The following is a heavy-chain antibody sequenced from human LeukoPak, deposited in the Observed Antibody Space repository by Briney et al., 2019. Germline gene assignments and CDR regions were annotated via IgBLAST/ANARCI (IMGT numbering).Heavy chain of an antibody. Sequence: PGGSLRLSCAASGFTFSSYSMNWVRQAPGKGLEWVSSISSSSSYIYYADSVKGRFTISRDNAKNSLYLQMNSLRAEDTAVYYCARDSSQSMVATKGRATTTVRAVDVWGQGTTVTVSS. J-gene: IGHJ6*02. CDR3: ARDSSQSMVATKGRATTTVRAVDV. D-gene: IGHD5-12*01. CDR1: GFTFSSYS. CDR2: ISSSSSYI. V-gene: IGHV3-21*01.